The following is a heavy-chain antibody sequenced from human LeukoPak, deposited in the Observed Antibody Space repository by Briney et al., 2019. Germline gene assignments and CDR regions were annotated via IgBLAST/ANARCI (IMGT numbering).Heavy chain of an antibody. CDR1: GGSISSYY. Sequence: PSETLSLTCTVSGGSISSYYWSWIRQPPGKGLEWIGYIYYSGSTNYNPSLKSRVTISVDTSKNRFSLKLSSVTAADTAVYYCARVHESIDYWGQGTLVTVSS. D-gene: IGHD6-6*01. CDR3: ARVHESIDY. J-gene: IGHJ4*02. V-gene: IGHV4-59*01. CDR2: IYYSGST.